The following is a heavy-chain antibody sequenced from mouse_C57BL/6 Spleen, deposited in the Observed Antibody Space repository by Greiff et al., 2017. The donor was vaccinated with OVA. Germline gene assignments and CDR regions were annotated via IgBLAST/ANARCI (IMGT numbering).Heavy chain of an antibody. V-gene: IGHV1-54*01. Sequence: VQLQQSGAELVRPGTSVKVSCKASGYAFTNYLIEWVKQRPGQGLEWIGVINPGSGGTNYNEKFKGKATLTADKSSSTAYMQRSSLTSEDSAVYFCARSPNWERDYWGQGTTLTVSS. CDR2: INPGSGGT. CDR1: GYAFTNYL. D-gene: IGHD4-1*01. CDR3: ARSPNWERDY. J-gene: IGHJ2*01.